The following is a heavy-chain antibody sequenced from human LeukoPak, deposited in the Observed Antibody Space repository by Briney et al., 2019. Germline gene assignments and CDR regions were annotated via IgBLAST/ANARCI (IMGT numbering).Heavy chain of an antibody. Sequence: SGGSLRLSCAGSGFTFSSYSMNWVRQAPGKGLEWVAYISTLSSTIYYADSVKGRFTISRDNAKNSLYLQTNSLRDEDTAVYYCARHGSGFNYWGRGALVTVSS. CDR2: ISTLSSTI. V-gene: IGHV3-48*02. J-gene: IGHJ4*02. CDR1: GFTFSSYS. CDR3: ARHGSGFNY. D-gene: IGHD3-10*01.